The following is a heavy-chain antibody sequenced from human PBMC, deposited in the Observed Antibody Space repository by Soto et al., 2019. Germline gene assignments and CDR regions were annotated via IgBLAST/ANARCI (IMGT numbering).Heavy chain of an antibody. CDR1: VFTFSSYS. V-gene: IGHV3-23*01. Sequence: GGSLRLSCASSVFTFSSYSMTCVRHSPGKWLEWVSSISIGGDSTYYADSVKGRFTISRDNSKNTLYLQMNSLRAEDTAVYYCAIDPKGGSWSFGCWGQGTMVTVSS. CDR3: AIDPKGGSWSFGC. CDR2: ISIGGDST. D-gene: IGHD6-13*01. J-gene: IGHJ4*02.